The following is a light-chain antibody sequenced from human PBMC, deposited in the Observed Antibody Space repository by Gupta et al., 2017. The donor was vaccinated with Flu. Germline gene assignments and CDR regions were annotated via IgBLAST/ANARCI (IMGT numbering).Light chain of an antibody. CDR3: MHGAHCPWA. V-gene: IGKV2-30*01. J-gene: IGKJ1*01. CDR2: AVS. Sequence: SSTSTQSPVYSDGSTYLHWLQQRPGPSPMLLIYAVSSRASVVPDIFSGSGSGTYFTLISSRVDADYVGIYYCMHGAHCPWAFGQGTKVEIK. CDR1: QSPVYSDGSTY.